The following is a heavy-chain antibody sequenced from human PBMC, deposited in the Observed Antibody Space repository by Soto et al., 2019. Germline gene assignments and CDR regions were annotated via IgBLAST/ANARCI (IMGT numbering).Heavy chain of an antibody. CDR2: TYYRSGWSR. CDR3: ARAYSSGWFSYFDF. Sequence: SQTLALPCDISGFSISTDSAACNLIRQSPSRGLEWLGRTYYRSGWSREYAVSVRGRITINPDTSKNQFSLQLNSVTPEDTAVYYCARAYSSGWFSYFDFWGQGTLVTVSS. V-gene: IGHV6-1*01. J-gene: IGHJ4*02. D-gene: IGHD6-19*01. CDR1: GFSISTDSAA.